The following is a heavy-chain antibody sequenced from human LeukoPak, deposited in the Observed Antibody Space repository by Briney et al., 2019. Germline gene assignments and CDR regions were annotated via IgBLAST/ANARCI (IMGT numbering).Heavy chain of an antibody. CDR2: IVVGSGNT. D-gene: IGHD3-3*01. Sequence: TSVKVSCKASGFTFTSSAMQWVRQARGQRLEWIGWIVVGSGNTNYAQKFQERVTITRDMSTSTAYMELSSLRSEDTAVYCCAAGDFRFLEWSYYFDYWGQGTLVTVSS. V-gene: IGHV1-58*02. CDR1: GFTFTSSA. CDR3: AAGDFRFLEWSYYFDY. J-gene: IGHJ4*02.